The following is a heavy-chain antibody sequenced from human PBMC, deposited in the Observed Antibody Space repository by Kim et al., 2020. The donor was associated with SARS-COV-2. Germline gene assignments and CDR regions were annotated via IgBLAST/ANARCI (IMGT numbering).Heavy chain of an antibody. V-gene: IGHV3-21*01. D-gene: IGHD3-16*02. J-gene: IGHJ4*03. CDR3: ARDDYVWGSYRYFDY. Sequence: DSVKGPFTISRDNAKNSRYLQMNSLRAEDTAVYYCARDDYVWGSYRYFDYWGQGTLVTVSS.